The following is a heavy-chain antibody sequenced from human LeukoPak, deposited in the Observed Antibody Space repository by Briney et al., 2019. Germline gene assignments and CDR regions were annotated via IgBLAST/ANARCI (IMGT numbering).Heavy chain of an antibody. CDR2: IIPIFGTA. Sequence: ASVTVSCTASGGTFSSYAISWVRQAPGQGLEWMGGIIPIFGTANYAQKFQGRVTITADESTSTAYMELSSLRSEDTAVYYCATKSGGITIFGVDNNWFDPWGQGTLVTVSS. V-gene: IGHV1-69*13. CDR1: GGTFSSYA. J-gene: IGHJ5*02. CDR3: ATKSGGITIFGVDNNWFDP. D-gene: IGHD3-3*01.